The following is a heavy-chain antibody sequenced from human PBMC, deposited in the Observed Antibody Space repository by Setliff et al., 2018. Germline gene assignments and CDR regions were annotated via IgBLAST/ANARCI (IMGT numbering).Heavy chain of an antibody. CDR2: ISGASSTI. D-gene: IGHD6-19*01. V-gene: IGHV3-48*01. Sequence: PGGSLRLSCIVSGLTFRNFGMTWVRQAPGKGLEWLSKISGASSTIYYADSVKGRFTISRDNDKNSLYLQMHSLRIEDTAVYYCAREALAGTNDAFDVWGQGTLVTVSS. CDR3: AREALAGTNDAFDV. J-gene: IGHJ3*01. CDR1: GLTFRNFG.